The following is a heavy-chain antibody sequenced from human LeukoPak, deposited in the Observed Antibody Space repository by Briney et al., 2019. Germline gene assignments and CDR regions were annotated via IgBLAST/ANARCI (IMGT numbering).Heavy chain of an antibody. J-gene: IGHJ4*02. V-gene: IGHV4-31*03. CDR1: GGSISSGGYY. CDR3: ARGATVTTIDY. D-gene: IGHD4-17*01. CDR2: IYYSGST. Sequence: SETLSLTCTVSGGSISSGGYYWSWIRQHPGKGLEWIGYIYYSGSTYYNPSLKSRVTISVDTSKNQFSLKLSSVTAADTAVYYWARGATVTTIDYWGQGTLVTVSS.